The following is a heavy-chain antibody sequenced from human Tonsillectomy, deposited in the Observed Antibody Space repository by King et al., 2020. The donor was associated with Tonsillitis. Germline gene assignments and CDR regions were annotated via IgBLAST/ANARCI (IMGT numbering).Heavy chain of an antibody. CDR3: AHINYGDYRDDFDY. Sequence: TLKESGPTLVKPTQTLTLTCTFSGFSLITNGVGVGWLRQSPGKSLECLALIYWNDVKRYSPSLKSRLTITKDTSKNQVVLTMTNMDPVDTATYYCAHINYGDYRDDFDYWGQGTLVTVSS. CDR2: IYWNDVK. J-gene: IGHJ4*02. V-gene: IGHV2-5*01. CDR1: GFSLITNGVG. D-gene: IGHD4-17*01.